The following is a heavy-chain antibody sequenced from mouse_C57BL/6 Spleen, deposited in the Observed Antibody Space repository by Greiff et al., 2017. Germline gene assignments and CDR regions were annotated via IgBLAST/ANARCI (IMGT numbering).Heavy chain of an antibody. Sequence: QVQLQQSGAELVRPGTSVKVSCKASGYAFTNYLIEWVKQRPGQGLEWIGVINPGSGGTNYNEKFKGKATLTADKSSRTAYMQLSSLTSEDSAVYFCARRGLLGAMDYWGQGTSVTVSS. V-gene: IGHV1-54*01. D-gene: IGHD2-3*01. CDR2: INPGSGGT. J-gene: IGHJ4*01. CDR3: ARRGLLGAMDY. CDR1: GYAFTNYL.